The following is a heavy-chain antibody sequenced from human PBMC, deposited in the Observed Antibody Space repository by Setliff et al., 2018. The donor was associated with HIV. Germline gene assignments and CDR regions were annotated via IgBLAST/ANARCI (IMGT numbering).Heavy chain of an antibody. CDR2: VYPADSNT. V-gene: IGHV5-51*01. J-gene: IGHJ4*02. D-gene: IGHD3-3*02. CDR1: GYVFSDYW. CDR3: ARLGGSFGIPHFDF. Sequence: GESLKISCEVSGYVFSDYWIAWVRQTPGKGLEWMGLVYPADSNTTYSPSFQHQVTISADKSFSTAFLQWSDVKASDSGIYFCARLGGSFGIPHFDFWGQGTPVTVSS.